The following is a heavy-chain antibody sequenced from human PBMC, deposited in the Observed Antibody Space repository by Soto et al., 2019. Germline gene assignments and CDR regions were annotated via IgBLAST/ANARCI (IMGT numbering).Heavy chain of an antibody. Sequence: GGSLRLSCAASGFTFSSYGMHWVRQAPGKGLEWVAVIWYDGSNKYYADSVKGRFTISRDNSKNTLYLQMNSLRAEDTAVYYCAKGLRYCSGGSCYSEIDYWGQGTLVTVS. D-gene: IGHD2-15*01. CDR2: IWYDGSNK. V-gene: IGHV3-30*02. CDR1: GFTFSSYG. CDR3: AKGLRYCSGGSCYSEIDY. J-gene: IGHJ4*02.